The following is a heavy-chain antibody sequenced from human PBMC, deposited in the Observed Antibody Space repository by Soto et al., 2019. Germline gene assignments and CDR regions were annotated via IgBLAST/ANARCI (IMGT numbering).Heavy chain of an antibody. CDR1: GFTFSSYS. CDR3: ARDTGYSSGWPFDY. V-gene: IGHV3-48*01. Sequence: EVQLVESGGGLVQPGGSLRLSCAASGFTFSSYSMNWVRQAPGKGLEWVSYISSSSSTIYYADSVKGRFTISRDNAKNSRYLQMNSLRAEDTAVYYCARDTGYSSGWPFDYWGQGTLVTVSS. CDR2: ISSSSSTI. D-gene: IGHD6-19*01. J-gene: IGHJ4*02.